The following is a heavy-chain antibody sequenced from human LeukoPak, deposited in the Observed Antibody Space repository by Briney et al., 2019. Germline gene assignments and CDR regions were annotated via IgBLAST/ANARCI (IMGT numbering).Heavy chain of an antibody. V-gene: IGHV3-30*19. Sequence: GGSLRLSCAASGFTFNTSGMHWVRQAPGKGLEWVAVISYDGSNKYYADSVKGRFTISRDNSKNTLYLQMNSLRAEDTAVYYCARDPGVLIAAGLYYFDYWGQGTLVTVSS. CDR3: ARDPGVLIAAGLYYFDY. CDR1: GFTFNTSG. J-gene: IGHJ4*02. D-gene: IGHD6-13*01. CDR2: ISYDGSNK.